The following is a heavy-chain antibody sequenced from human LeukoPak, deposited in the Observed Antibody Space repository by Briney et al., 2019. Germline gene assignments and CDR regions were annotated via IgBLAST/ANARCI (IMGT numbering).Heavy chain of an antibody. V-gene: IGHV3-48*04. J-gene: IGHJ3*02. CDR3: TRSGDGAFDN. CDR1: GFTFSVCA. Sequence: GGSLRLSCAASGFTFSVCAMNWVRQTPGKGLEWVSYISYSSETTHYADSVKGRFTISRDNTKNSLYLQMNSLRAEDTAVYYCTRSGDGAFDNWGPGTMVTVSS. CDR2: ISYSSETT. D-gene: IGHD3-10*01.